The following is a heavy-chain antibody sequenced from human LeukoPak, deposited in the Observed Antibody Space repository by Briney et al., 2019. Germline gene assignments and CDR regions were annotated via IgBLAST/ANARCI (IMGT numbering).Heavy chain of an antibody. CDR1: VFIFSRHW. Sequence: GGSLRLSCAASVFIFSRHWMHWVRQAPGKGLVWVARIANDGGDPIYADSVKGRFTISRDNSKNTLYLQMNSLRVEDTAVYYCAKDRGIISDYWGQGTLVTVSS. J-gene: IGHJ4*02. CDR2: IANDGGDP. CDR3: AKDRGIISDY. V-gene: IGHV3-74*01. D-gene: IGHD3-10*01.